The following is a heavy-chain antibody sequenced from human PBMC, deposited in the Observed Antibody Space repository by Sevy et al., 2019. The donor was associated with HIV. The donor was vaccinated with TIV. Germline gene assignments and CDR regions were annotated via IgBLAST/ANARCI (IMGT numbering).Heavy chain of an antibody. CDR2: IYPGDSDT. CDR3: ARYPIVVVPAAEYYFDY. V-gene: IGHV5-51*01. D-gene: IGHD2-2*01. Sequence: GESLKISCKGSGYTFTNYWIGWVRQMPGKGLEWMGIIYPGDSDTRYSPSFQGQVPISADKSISTAYLQWSRLKASDTAMYYCARYPIVVVPAAEYYFDYWGQGTLVTVSS. J-gene: IGHJ4*02. CDR1: GYTFTNYW.